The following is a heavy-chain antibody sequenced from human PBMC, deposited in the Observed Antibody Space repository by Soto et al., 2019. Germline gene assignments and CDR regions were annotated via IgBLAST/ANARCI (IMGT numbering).Heavy chain of an antibody. CDR1: GGTFSSYA. J-gene: IGHJ6*02. CDR3: AREPHRRGYSDGIHYYYYGMDV. CDR2: IIPIFGTA. V-gene: IGHV1-69*12. D-gene: IGHD5-18*01. Sequence: QVQLVQSGAEVKKPGSSVKVSCKASGGTFSSYAISWVRQAPGQGLEWMGGIIPIFGTANSAQKFQGRVTTNADESASTSYMERSSLRSEDTAVYYCAREPHRRGYSDGIHYYYYGMDVWGQGTTVTVSS.